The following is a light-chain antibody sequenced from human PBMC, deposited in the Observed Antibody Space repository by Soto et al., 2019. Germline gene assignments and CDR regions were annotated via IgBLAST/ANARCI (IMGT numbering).Light chain of an antibody. Sequence: QSALTQPPSASGSPGQSVTISCTGTSSDVGGYNYVSWYQQHPGKAPKLMISEVNKRPSGVPDRFSGSKSGNTASLTVSGLQAEDEADYYCSSYADTNSLVFGGGTKLTVL. CDR3: SSYADTNSLV. CDR1: SSDVGGYNY. V-gene: IGLV2-8*01. J-gene: IGLJ2*01. CDR2: EVN.